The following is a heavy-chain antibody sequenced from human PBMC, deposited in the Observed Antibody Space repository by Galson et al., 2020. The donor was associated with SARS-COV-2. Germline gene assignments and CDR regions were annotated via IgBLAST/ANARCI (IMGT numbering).Heavy chain of an antibody. CDR2: IYTSGST. CDR3: ARDAFGPRDVYNYLEGYYYGMDV. CDR1: GGSISSYY. V-gene: IGHV4-4*07. J-gene: IGHJ6*02. D-gene: IGHD5-12*01. Sequence: ASETLSLTCTVSGGSISSYYWSWIRQPAGKGLEWIGRIYTSGSTNYNPSLKSRVTMSVDTSKNQFSLKLSSVTAADTAVYYCARDAFGPRDVYNYLEGYYYGMDVWGQGTTVTVSS.